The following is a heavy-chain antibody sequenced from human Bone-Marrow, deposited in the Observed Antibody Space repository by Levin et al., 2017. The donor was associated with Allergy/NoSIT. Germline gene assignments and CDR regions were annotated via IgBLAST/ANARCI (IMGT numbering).Heavy chain of an antibody. CDR2: INSDGSDT. D-gene: IGHD6-13*01. Sequence: PPGGSLRLSCAASGFTFSSDWMHWVRQAPGKGLVWVSRINSDGSDTIYADSVKGRFTISRDNAKNTVYLQINSLRAEDTAVYYCARDRGGAAADPWGQGTLVTVSS. J-gene: IGHJ5*02. V-gene: IGHV3-74*01. CDR1: GFTFSSDW. CDR3: ARDRGGAAADP.